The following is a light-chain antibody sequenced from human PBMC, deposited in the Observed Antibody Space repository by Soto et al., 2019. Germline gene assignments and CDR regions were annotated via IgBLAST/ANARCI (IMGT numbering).Light chain of an antibody. CDR3: QQYNTRWT. CDR1: QTVSYN. J-gene: IGKJ1*01. Sequence: EIVMTQSPATLSVSPGERATLSCRASQTVSYNLAWYQQKPGQAPRLLIFGASRRASVIPDRFSGSGSATEFPLTISSLQSEDFAVYYCQQYNTRWTFGQGTKVEIK. CDR2: GAS. V-gene: IGKV3-15*01.